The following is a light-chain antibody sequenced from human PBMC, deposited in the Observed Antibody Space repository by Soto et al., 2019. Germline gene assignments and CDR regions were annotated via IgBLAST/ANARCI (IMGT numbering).Light chain of an antibody. CDR1: QNLGSN. Sequence: DRLMTQSPYTLSASPGERVSLSCRASQNLGSNVAWYQPKVGQAPRLLIYGASTRATGIPARFNGSGSGTDFTLTISSLEYEDFAFYYCQQYLKWHPLTFGGGTKVDIK. J-gene: IGKJ4*01. CDR2: GAS. CDR3: QQYLKWHPLT. V-gene: IGKV3D-15*01.